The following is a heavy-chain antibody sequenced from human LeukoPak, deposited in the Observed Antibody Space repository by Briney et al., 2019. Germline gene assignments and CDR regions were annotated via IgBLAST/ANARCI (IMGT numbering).Heavy chain of an antibody. J-gene: IGHJ3*02. Sequence: ASVKVSCKASGYTFTSYGISWVRQAPGQGLEWMGWISAYNGNTNYAQKLQGRVTMTTDTSTSTAYMELRSLRSDDTAVYYCARDLRYCSSTSCYIHAFGIWGQGTMVTVSS. D-gene: IGHD2-2*02. CDR1: GYTFTSYG. CDR3: ARDLRYCSSTSCYIHAFGI. CDR2: ISAYNGNT. V-gene: IGHV1-18*01.